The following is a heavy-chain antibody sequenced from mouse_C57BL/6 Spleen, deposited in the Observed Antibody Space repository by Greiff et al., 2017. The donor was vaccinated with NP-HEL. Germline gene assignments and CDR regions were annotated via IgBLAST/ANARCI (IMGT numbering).Heavy chain of an antibody. CDR3: ASIYGSRAY. CDR2: IWGVGST. D-gene: IGHD1-1*01. Sequence: VKLMESGPGLVAPSQSLSITCTVSGFSLTSYGVDWVRQSPGKGLEWLGVIWGVGSTNYNSALKSRLSISKDNSKSQVFLKMNSLQTDDTAMYYCASIYGSRAYWGQGTLVTVSA. V-gene: IGHV2-6*01. J-gene: IGHJ3*01. CDR1: GFSLTSYG.